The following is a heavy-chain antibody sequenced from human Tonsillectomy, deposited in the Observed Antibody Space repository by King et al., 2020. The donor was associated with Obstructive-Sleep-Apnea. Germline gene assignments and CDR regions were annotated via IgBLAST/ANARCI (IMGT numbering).Heavy chain of an antibody. CDR1: GGSISSSSYY. D-gene: IGHD3-22*01. V-gene: IGHV4-39*07. CDR2: IYYSGCT. J-gene: IGHJ4*02. CDR3: ARGPTMIVVVTRPFDY. Sequence: QLQESGPGLVKPSETLSLTCTVSGGSISSSSYYWGWIRQPPGKGLEWIGSIYYSGCTYYNPSLKSRVTISVDTSKNQFSLKLSSVTAADTAVYYCARGPTMIVVVTRPFDYWGQGTLVTVSS.